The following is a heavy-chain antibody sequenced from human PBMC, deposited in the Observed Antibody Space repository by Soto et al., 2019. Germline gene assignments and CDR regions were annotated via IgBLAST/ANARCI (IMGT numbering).Heavy chain of an antibody. CDR1: GGSISSYY. CDR2: SYYSVST. J-gene: IGHJ6*03. V-gene: IGHV4-59*01. D-gene: IGHD3-3*01. CDR3: ARKVGYYDFWSGYDYYYDMDV. Sequence: QVQLQESGPGLVKPSETLSLTCTVSGGSISSYYWSWIRQPPGKGLEWIGYSYYSVSTNYNPSLKSRVTISVETSKNQFSLKLSSVPAADTAVYYCARKVGYYDFWSGYDYYYDMDVWGKGTTVTVSS.